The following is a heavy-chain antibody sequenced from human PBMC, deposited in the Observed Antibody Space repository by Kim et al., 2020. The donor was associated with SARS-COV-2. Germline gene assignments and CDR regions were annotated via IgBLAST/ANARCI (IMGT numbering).Heavy chain of an antibody. Sequence: GGSLRLSCVASGFNFGTFDMSWVRQVPGKGLKWVSDIKGQDDSTYYAESVKGRFTVSRDSARNTLYLQMNSLRYDDTAIYYCVKGAWLEYWRQGALVTV. CDR1: GFNFGTFD. V-gene: IGHV3-23*01. CDR2: IKGQDDST. D-gene: IGHD5-12*01. J-gene: IGHJ4*02. CDR3: VKGAWLEY.